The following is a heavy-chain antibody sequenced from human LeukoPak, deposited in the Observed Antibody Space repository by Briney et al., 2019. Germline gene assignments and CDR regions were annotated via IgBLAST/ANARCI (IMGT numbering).Heavy chain of an antibody. CDR3: AKEGLWYQQLAP. CDR1: RFTFSSYA. D-gene: IGHD6-13*01. V-gene: IGHV3-23*01. J-gene: IGHJ5*02. Sequence: GGSLRLSCAASRFTFSSYAMSWVRQAPGKGLEWDSPFSGSGGRTYYADSMKGRYTISRDNSKNTLYLQMNSLSAEDTAVSYCAKEGLWYQQLAPGGQGTLATVTS. CDR2: FSGSGGRT.